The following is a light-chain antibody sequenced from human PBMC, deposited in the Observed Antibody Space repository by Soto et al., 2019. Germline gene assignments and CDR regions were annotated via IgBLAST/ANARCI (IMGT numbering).Light chain of an antibody. CDR2: WAS. Sequence: IVMTQSPDYLAVSLGERANINCKSSQSLLHLAWSQQKPGQHPKLLIYWASTREYGVPDRFSGSGSGTDFTLTSSSLEAEDVAVYFCQQYYPTPVTCGQGTKVEIK. CDR1: QSLLH. V-gene: IGKV4-1*01. CDR3: QQYYPTPVT. J-gene: IGKJ1*01.